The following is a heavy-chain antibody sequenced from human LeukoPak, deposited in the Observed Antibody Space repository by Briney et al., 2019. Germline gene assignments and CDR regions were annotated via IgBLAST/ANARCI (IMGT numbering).Heavy chain of an antibody. Sequence: SDTLSLTCGVSGGSISSGGYSWSWVRQPAGKGVEWIGYIYHSGSTYYHPSLKSRVTISVDRSKNQFSLKLSSVTAADTAVYYCARRPLYGYFDYWGQGTLVTVSS. J-gene: IGHJ4*02. CDR3: ARRPLYGYFDY. CDR1: GGSISSGGYS. V-gene: IGHV4-30-2*01. D-gene: IGHD3-10*01. CDR2: IYHSGST.